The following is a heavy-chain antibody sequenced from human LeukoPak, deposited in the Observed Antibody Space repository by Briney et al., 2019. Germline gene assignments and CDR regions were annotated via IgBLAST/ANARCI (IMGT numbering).Heavy chain of an antibody. V-gene: IGHV4-39*07. D-gene: IGHD3-10*01. Sequence: SETLSLTCTVSGGSITSTNYLWGWVRQPPGKGLEWIGSGHYSGRAYYTPSLNSRVSISIDTSKSQFSLKLSFATAADTAFYYCTTTYDFTRGGFDYWGLGTLVTVSS. J-gene: IGHJ4*02. CDR1: GGSITSTNYL. CDR2: GHYSGRA. CDR3: TTTYDFTRGGFDY.